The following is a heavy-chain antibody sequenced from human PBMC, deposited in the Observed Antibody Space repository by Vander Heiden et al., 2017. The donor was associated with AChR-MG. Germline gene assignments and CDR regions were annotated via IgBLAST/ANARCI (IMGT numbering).Heavy chain of an antibody. V-gene: IGHV3-30*18. J-gene: IGHJ6*03. Sequence: QVQLVESGGGVVQPGRSLRLSCAASGFTFSSYGMHWVRQAPGKGLEWVAVISYDGSNKYYADSVKGRFTISRDNSKNTLYLQMNSLRAEDTAVYYCAKGFGDYYYYYMDVWGKGTTVTVSS. D-gene: IGHD3-10*01. CDR1: GFTFSSYG. CDR3: AKGFGDYYYYYMDV. CDR2: ISYDGSNK.